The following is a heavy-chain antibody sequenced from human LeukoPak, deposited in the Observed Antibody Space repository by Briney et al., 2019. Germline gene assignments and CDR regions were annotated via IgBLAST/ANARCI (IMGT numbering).Heavy chain of an antibody. D-gene: IGHD3-10*01. CDR2: IYYSGST. V-gene: IGHV4-39*07. Sequence: PSETLSLTCTVSGGSISSSSYYWGWIRQPPGKGLEWIGSIYYSGSTYYNPSLKSRVTISVDTSKNQFSLKLSSVTAADTAVYYCALESYYYGSGSYYPPTYYYYYMDVWGKGTTVTVSS. J-gene: IGHJ6*03. CDR3: ALESYYYGSGSYYPPTYYYYYMDV. CDR1: GGSISSSSYY.